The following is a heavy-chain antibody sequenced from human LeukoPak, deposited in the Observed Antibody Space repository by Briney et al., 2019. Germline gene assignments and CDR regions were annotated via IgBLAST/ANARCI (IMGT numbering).Heavy chain of an antibody. J-gene: IGHJ4*02. D-gene: IGHD3-22*01. V-gene: IGHV3-30*18. CDR1: GFTFSNFG. CDR3: AKEWYYYDSSGYYPHY. CDR2: ISYDGSYK. Sequence: GGSLRLSCAASGFTFSNFGMHWVRQAPGKGLEWVAVISYDGSYKYYADSVKGRFTISRDNSKNTLCLQMNSLRAEDTAVYYCAKEWYYYDSSGYYPHYWGQGTLVTVSS.